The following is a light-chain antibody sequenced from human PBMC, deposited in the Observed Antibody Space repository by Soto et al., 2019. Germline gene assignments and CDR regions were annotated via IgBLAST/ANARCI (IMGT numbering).Light chain of an antibody. V-gene: IGKV3-15*01. CDR2: GAS. Sequence: EIVMTQSPATLSVSPGERATLSCRASQSVSSNLAWYQQKPGQAPRLLIYGASTRATGFPARFSGSGSGTEFTRTISSLQSDDFEVYFCQQYNNWQSTFGGGTRVEIK. CDR3: QQYNNWQST. J-gene: IGKJ4*01. CDR1: QSVSSN.